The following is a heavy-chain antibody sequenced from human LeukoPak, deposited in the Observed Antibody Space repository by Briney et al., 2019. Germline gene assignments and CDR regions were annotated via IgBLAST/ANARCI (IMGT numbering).Heavy chain of an antibody. CDR2: ISGSTGTT. J-gene: IGHJ4*02. V-gene: IGHV3-23*01. CDR3: ARDLRKSSGSYGNFDY. D-gene: IGHD1-26*01. CDR1: GFSFSSYA. Sequence: GGSLRLSCAASGFSFSSYAMAWVRQAPGKGLEWVSVISGSTGTTYYADSVRGRFTISRDNSKNTLYLQMNSLRAEDTAVYYCARDLRKSSGSYGNFDYWGQGTLVTVSS.